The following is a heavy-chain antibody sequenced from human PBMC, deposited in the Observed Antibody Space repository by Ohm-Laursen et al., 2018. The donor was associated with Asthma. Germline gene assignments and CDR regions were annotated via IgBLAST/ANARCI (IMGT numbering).Heavy chain of an antibody. CDR3: AREEAYYYGSGSYYAYYYGMDV. CDR1: GFTFSSYW. V-gene: IGHV3-7*01. CDR2: IKQDGSEK. J-gene: IGHJ6*02. D-gene: IGHD3-10*01. Sequence: SLRLSCTASGFTFSSYWMSWVRQAPGKGLEWVANIKQDGSEKYYVDSVKGRFTISRDNAKNSLYLQMNSLRAEDTAVYYCAREEAYYYGSGSYYAYYYGMDVWGQGTTVTVSS.